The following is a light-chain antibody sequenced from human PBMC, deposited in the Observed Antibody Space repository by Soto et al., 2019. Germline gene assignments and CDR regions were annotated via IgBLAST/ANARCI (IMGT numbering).Light chain of an antibody. V-gene: IGKV1-6*01. J-gene: IGKJ2*01. Sequence: AIQMTQSPSSLSASVGDRVTITCRASQDIRKDLAWYQKKHGKAPQILIYGASTLQTGVASRLRGSGYATDLTITISSMQTEDSEAYYCLQDYNYPFTFGQGTKVDI. CDR1: QDIRKD. CDR2: GAS. CDR3: LQDYNYPFT.